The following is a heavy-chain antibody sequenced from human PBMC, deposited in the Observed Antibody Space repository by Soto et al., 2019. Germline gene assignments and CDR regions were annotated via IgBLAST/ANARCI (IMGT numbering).Heavy chain of an antibody. CDR1: GFTFSSYG. CDR3: ASNYDSSGYSHEGAFDI. V-gene: IGHV3-33*01. D-gene: IGHD3-22*01. J-gene: IGHJ3*02. Sequence: PGGFLRLSCAASGFTFSSYGMHWVRQAPGKGLEWVAVIWYDGSNKYYADSVKGRFTISRDNSKNTLYLQMNSLRAEDTAVYYCASNYDSSGYSHEGAFDIWGQGTMVTVS. CDR2: IWYDGSNK.